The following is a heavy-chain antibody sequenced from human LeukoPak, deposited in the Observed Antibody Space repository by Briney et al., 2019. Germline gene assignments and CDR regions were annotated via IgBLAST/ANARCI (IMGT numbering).Heavy chain of an antibody. J-gene: IGHJ6*03. CDR3: ARDLYDILTGYPPYYYMDV. Sequence: PSETLSLTCTVSGGSISSYYWSWIRQPPGKGLEWIGYIYYSGSTNYNPSLKSRVTISVDTSKNQFSLKLSSVTAADTAVYYCARDLYDILTGYPPYYYMDVWGKGTTVTVSS. V-gene: IGHV4-59*01. D-gene: IGHD3-9*01. CDR1: GGSISSYY. CDR2: IYYSGST.